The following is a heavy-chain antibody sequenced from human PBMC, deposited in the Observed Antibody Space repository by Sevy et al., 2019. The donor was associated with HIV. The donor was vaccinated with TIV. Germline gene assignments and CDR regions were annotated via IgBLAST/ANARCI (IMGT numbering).Heavy chain of an antibody. CDR2: MSPGDSDP. CDR3: ARLDSYSIGWSPRYYFDY. D-gene: IGHD6-19*01. J-gene: IGHJ4*02. CDR1: AYTFTTHW. Sequence: GESLKISCKGSAYTFTTHWIGWVRQMPGKGLEWRGIMSPGDSDPRYSPSFQGQVTMSVEKTFSTAYQQWHSLETSDTAIYYCARLDSYSIGWSPRYYFDYWGQGTLVTVSS. V-gene: IGHV5-51*01.